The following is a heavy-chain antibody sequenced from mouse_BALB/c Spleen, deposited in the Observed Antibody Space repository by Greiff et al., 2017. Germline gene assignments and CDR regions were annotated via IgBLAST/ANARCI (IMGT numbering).Heavy chain of an antibody. CDR1: GFSLTSYG. J-gene: IGHJ2*01. D-gene: IGHD2-10*01. Sequence: VQGVESGPGLVAPSQSLSITCTVSGFSLTSYGVHWVRQPPGKGLEWLGVIWAGGSTNYNSALMSRLSISKDNSKSQVFLKMNSLQTDDTAMYYCARERTYYGNYFDYGGQGTTLTVSS. CDR2: IWAGGST. V-gene: IGHV2-9*02. CDR3: ARERTYYGNYFDY.